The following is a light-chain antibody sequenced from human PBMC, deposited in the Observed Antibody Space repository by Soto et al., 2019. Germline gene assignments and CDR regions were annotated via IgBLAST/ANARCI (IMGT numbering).Light chain of an antibody. CDR1: SSDVGAYNY. Sequence: QSVLTQPPSASGSPGQSVTISCTGTSSDVGAYNYVSWYQQHAGKAPKLVIYEVTKRPSGVPDRFSGSKSANTASLTVSGLQGEDEGDDYCSSFASGNTWVFGGGAELTVL. V-gene: IGLV2-8*01. CDR3: SSFASGNTWV. CDR2: EVT. J-gene: IGLJ3*02.